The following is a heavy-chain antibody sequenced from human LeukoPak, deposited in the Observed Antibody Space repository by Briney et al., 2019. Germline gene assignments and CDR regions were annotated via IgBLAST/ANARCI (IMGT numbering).Heavy chain of an antibody. CDR3: ARLAYGSTY. CDR1: AGSISSDSYY. J-gene: IGHJ4*02. V-gene: IGHV4-39*07. D-gene: IGHD3-10*01. CDR2: IYYSGNT. Sequence: SETLSLTCTVSAGSISSDSYYWGWIRQPPGKGLEWIGTIYYSGNTYYNSSLKSRVAISVDTSKNQFSLNLSSVTAADTAIYYCARLAYGSTYWGQGTLVTVSS.